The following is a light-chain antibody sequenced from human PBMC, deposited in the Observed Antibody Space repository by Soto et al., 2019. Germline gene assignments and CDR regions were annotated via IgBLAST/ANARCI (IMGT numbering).Light chain of an antibody. CDR1: QGISSW. Sequence: DIQMTQSPSSLSASVGDRFTITCRASQGISSWLAWYRQKPGKVPKVLIYSASNLQSGVPSRISGSGSGTDFTLTISSLQPEDVATYSCQQLNSYPLTFGGGTKVDIK. V-gene: IGKV1D-16*01. CDR3: QQLNSYPLT. CDR2: SAS. J-gene: IGKJ4*01.